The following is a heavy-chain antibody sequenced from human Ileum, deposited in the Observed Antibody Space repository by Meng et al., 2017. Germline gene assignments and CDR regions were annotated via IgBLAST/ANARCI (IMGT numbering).Heavy chain of an antibody. D-gene: IGHD7-27*01. CDR1: GGSVSTSDYQ. CDR3: ARDHWGSLDY. Sequence: QVQLHGSGPGLWRPSETLSPICTVSGGSVSTSDYQWGWIRQPPGKGLEWIGYAGTNYNPSLKSRVTISVDTSKRQFSLKLTSVTAADTAVYYCARDHWGSLDYWGQGILVTVSS. J-gene: IGHJ4*02. V-gene: IGHV4-61*08. CDR2: AGT.